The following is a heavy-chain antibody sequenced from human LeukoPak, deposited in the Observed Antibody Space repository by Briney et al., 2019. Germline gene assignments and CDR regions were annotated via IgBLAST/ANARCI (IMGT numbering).Heavy chain of an antibody. D-gene: IGHD3-9*01. CDR3: ARDGYFDWLLYYYYYYYMDV. V-gene: IGHV3-48*01. Sequence: GGSLRLSCAASGFTFSSYSMNWVRQAPGKGLEWVSYITFSSSIIYYADSVRGRFTISRDNSKNTLYLQMNSLRAEDTAVYYCARDGYFDWLLYYYYYYYMDVWGKGTTVTVSS. CDR1: GFTFSSYS. CDR2: ITFSSSII. J-gene: IGHJ6*03.